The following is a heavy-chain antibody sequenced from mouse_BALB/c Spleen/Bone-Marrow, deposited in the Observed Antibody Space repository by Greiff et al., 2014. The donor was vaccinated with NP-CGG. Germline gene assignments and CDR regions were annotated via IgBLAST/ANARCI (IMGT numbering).Heavy chain of an antibody. J-gene: IGHJ3*01. CDR2: IWGGGIT. Sequence: QVQLKQSGPGLVAPSQSLSITCTVSGFSLTDYGVRWVRQPPGKGLEWLGVIWGGGITDYNSTFKSRLSISKDSSKSQVFLKMNSLQADDTAMYYCAKHDGPVLFDYWGQGTLLTVSA. D-gene: IGHD1-1*01. CDR3: AKHDGPVLFDY. CDR1: GFSLTDYG. V-gene: IGHV2-6-5*01.